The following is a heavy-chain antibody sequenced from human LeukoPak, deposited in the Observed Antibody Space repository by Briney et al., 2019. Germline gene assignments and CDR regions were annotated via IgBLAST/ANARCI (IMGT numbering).Heavy chain of an antibody. CDR1: GGSFSGYY. CDR2: INHSGST. D-gene: IGHD3-10*01. V-gene: IGHV4-34*01. J-gene: IGHJ4*02. Sequence: TSETLSLTCAVYGGSFSGYYWSWIRQPPGKGLGWIGEINHSGSTNYNPSLKSRVTISVDTSKNQFSLKLSSVTAADTAVYYCARSPAYYPGDYWGQGTLVTVSS. CDR3: ARSPAYYPGDY.